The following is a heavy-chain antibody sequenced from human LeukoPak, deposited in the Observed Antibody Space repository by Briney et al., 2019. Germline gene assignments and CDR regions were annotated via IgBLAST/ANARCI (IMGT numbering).Heavy chain of an antibody. CDR3: ARDYGDYVFGADY. J-gene: IGHJ4*02. V-gene: IGHV1-2*02. CDR1: GYTFTGYY. CDR2: INPNSGGT. Sequence: ASVKVPCKASGYTFTGYYMHWVRQAPGQGLEWMGWINPNSGGTNYAQKFQGRVTMTRDTSISTAYMELSRLRSDDTAVYYCARDYGDYVFGADYWGQGTLVTVSS. D-gene: IGHD4-17*01.